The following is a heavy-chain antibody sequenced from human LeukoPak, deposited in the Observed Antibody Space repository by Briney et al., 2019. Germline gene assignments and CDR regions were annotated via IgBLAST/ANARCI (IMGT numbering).Heavy chain of an antibody. CDR3: ARGRGYSYGPQGDAFDI. CDR1: GGTFSSYA. J-gene: IGHJ3*02. V-gene: IGHV1-69*05. Sequence: ASVKVSCKASGGTFSSYAISWVRQAPGQGLEWMGGIIPIFGTANYAQKFQGRVTITTDESTSTAYMELSSLRSEDTAVYYCARGRGYSYGPQGDAFDIWGQGTMVTVSS. CDR2: IIPIFGTA. D-gene: IGHD5-18*01.